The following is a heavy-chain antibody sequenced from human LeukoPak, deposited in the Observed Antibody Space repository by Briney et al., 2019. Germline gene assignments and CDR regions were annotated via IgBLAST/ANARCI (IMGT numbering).Heavy chain of an antibody. V-gene: IGHV3-7*01. CDR2: IKQDGSEK. CDR3: ARDTSGPDY. D-gene: IGHD5-12*01. Sequence: SGGSLRLSCTASGFTFSTYWMSWVRQAPGKGLEWVANIKQDGSEKYYVDSVKGRFTISRDNAKNSLFLQMNSLRAEDTALYYCARDTSGPDYWGQGTLVTVSS. CDR1: GFTFSTYW. J-gene: IGHJ4*02.